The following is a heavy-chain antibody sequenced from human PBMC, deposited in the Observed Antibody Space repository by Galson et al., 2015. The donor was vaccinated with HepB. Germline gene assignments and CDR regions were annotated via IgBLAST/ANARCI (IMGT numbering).Heavy chain of an antibody. CDR2: ISYDGSNK. J-gene: IGHJ4*02. Sequence: SLRLSCAASGFTFSSYGMHWVRQAPGKGLEWVAVISYDGSNKYYADSVEGRFTISRDNSKNTLYLQMNSLRAEDTAVYYCAKPRRRRDGYNWAEYYFDYWGQGTLVTVSS. V-gene: IGHV3-30*18. CDR3: AKPRRRRDGYNWAEYYFDY. CDR1: GFTFSSYG. D-gene: IGHD5-24*01.